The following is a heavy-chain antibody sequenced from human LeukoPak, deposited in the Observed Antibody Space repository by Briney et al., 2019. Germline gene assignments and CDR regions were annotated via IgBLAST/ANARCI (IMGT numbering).Heavy chain of an antibody. D-gene: IGHD3-3*01. Sequence: GGSLRLSCAASGFTFSSYAMSWVRQAPGKGLEWVSAICGSGGSTYYADSVKGRFTISRDNSKNTLYLQMNSLRAEDTAVYYCAKDVYYDFWSGYYKGLDYWGQGTLVTVSS. J-gene: IGHJ4*02. V-gene: IGHV3-23*01. CDR3: AKDVYYDFWSGYYKGLDY. CDR1: GFTFSSYA. CDR2: ICGSGGST.